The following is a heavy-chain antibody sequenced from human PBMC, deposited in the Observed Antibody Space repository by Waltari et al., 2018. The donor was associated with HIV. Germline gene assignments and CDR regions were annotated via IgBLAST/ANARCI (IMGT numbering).Heavy chain of an antibody. CDR1: GYTFTTYG. CDR3: ARVRAVSGGLWVTFYYGMDV. D-gene: IGHD6-19*01. J-gene: IGHJ6*02. V-gene: IGHV1-18*01. Sequence: QVQLVQSGAEVKKRGASMKVSCKASGYTFTTYGISWVRQAPGQGLEWMGWISGYNDNTHYAQKLQGRVTMTTDTSTSTAYLELRSLKSDDTAVYYCARVRAVSGGLWVTFYYGMDVWGQGTTITVSS. CDR2: ISGYNDNT.